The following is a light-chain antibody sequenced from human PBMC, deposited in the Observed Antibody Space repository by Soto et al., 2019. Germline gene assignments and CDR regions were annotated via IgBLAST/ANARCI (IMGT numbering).Light chain of an antibody. CDR1: QNISNW. CDR2: DAS. Sequence: DIQMTQSPSTLSASAGDRATITCRASQNISNWLAWYQQKPGKAPRFLIYDASSVESGVPSRFSGSGSGTESTLTISSLPPDDFVSYYCQQYDSVLGTFGPGTKVEI. V-gene: IGKV1-5*01. J-gene: IGKJ1*01. CDR3: QQYDSVLGT.